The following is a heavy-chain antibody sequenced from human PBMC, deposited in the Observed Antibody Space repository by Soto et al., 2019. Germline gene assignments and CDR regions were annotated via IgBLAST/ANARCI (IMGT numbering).Heavy chain of an antibody. V-gene: IGHV3-11*01. CDR1: GFTFSDYY. CDR2: ISSSGSTI. Sequence: SLRLSCAASGFTFSDYYMSWIRQAPGRGLEWVSYISSSGSTIYYADSVKGRFTISRDNAKNSLYLQMNSLRADDTGVYYCARASPIAVADHFDYWGPGTLVTVSS. CDR3: ARASPIAVADHFDY. J-gene: IGHJ4*02. D-gene: IGHD6-19*01.